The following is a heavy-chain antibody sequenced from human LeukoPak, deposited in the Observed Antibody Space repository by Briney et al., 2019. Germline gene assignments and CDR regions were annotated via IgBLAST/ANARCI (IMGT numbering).Heavy chain of an antibody. CDR2: ITWDGGST. J-gene: IGHJ4*02. V-gene: IGHV3-43*01. D-gene: IGHD1-26*01. Sequence: GGSLRLSCAASGFTFDDYTMHWVRQVPGKGLQWVSLITWDGGSTFYADSVKGRFTISRDNSKKSLSLQMYGLSTEDTALSYCARERRRVIDYWGQGTLVTVSS. CDR1: GFTFDDYT. CDR3: ARERRRVIDY.